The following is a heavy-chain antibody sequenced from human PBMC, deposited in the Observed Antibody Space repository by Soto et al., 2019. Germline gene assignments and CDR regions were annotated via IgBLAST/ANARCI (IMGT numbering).Heavy chain of an antibody. D-gene: IGHD6-13*01. Sequence: QVQLVQSGAEVKKPGASVKVSCKASGYTFTSYGICWVRQAPGQGLEWMGWISAYNGNTNYAQKLQGRVTMTTDTSTSTAYMELRSLRSDDTAVYYCARDELVRYGGNSRGWFDPWGQGTLVTVSS. CDR2: ISAYNGNT. V-gene: IGHV1-18*01. CDR3: ARDELVRYGGNSRGWFDP. J-gene: IGHJ5*02. CDR1: GYTFTSYG.